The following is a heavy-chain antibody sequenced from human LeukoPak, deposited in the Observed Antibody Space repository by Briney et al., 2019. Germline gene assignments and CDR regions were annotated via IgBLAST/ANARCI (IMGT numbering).Heavy chain of an antibody. CDR1: GGTFSSYA. CDR2: IIPIFGTA. CDR3: ARGRKVYAMEEYYYYMDV. D-gene: IGHD2-8*01. V-gene: IGHV1-69*05. J-gene: IGHJ6*03. Sequence: SVKVSCKASGGTFSSYAISWVRQAPGQGLEWMGGIIPIFGTANYAQKFQGRVTITTDESTSTAYMELSSLRSEDTAVYYCARGRKVYAMEEYYYYMDVWGKGTTVTVSS.